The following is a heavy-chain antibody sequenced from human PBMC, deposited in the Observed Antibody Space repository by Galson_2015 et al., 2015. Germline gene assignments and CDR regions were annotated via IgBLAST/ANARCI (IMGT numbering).Heavy chain of an antibody. CDR3: ARTRYCSGGSCDYYFDY. V-gene: IGHV3-7*01. J-gene: IGHJ4*02. Sequence: SLRLSCAASGFTLSSYWMSWVRQAPGKGLEWVANIKQDGSEKYYVDSVKGRFTISRDNAKNSLYLQMNSLRAEDTAVYYCARTRYCSGGSCDYYFDYWGQGTLVTVSS. CDR2: IKQDGSEK. CDR1: GFTLSSYW. D-gene: IGHD2-15*01.